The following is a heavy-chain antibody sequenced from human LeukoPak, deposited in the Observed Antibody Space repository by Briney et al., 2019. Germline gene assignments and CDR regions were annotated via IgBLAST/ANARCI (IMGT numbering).Heavy chain of an antibody. D-gene: IGHD1-14*01. CDR1: AYIFTSYW. Sequence: PGGSLRLSCKASAYIFTSYWIAWVRQMPGKGLEWLGIIYPDDFDTKYSPSFQGQVTISADSSISTAYLQWSSLKASDTAMYYCARGATATGTFDYWGQGTLVTVSS. V-gene: IGHV5-51*01. CDR3: ARGATATGTFDY. J-gene: IGHJ4*02. CDR2: IYPDDFDT.